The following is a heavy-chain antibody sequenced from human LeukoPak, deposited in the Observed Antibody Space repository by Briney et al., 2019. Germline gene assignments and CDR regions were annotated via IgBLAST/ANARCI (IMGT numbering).Heavy chain of an antibody. J-gene: IGHJ4*02. CDR2: IYYSGST. V-gene: IGHV4-59*01. D-gene: IGHD1-26*01. CDR3: AREYSGSYLYYFDY. Sequence: SETLSLTCTVSGGSISSYYWSWIRQPPGKGLEWIGYIYYSGSTNYNPSLKSRVTISVDTSKNQFSLKLSSVTAADTAVYYCAREYSGSYLYYFDYWGQGTLVTVSS. CDR1: GGSISSYY.